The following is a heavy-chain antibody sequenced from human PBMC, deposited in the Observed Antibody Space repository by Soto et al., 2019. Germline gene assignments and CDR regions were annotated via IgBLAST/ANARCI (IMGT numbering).Heavy chain of an antibody. CDR2: IWYDGSNK. D-gene: IGHD3-10*01. CDR1: GFTFSSYG. CDR3: ARDRGIHYYGAGSYFPYYYYYMDV. Sequence: QVQLVESGGGVVQPGRSLRLSCAASGFTFSSYGMHWVRQAPGKGLEWVAVIWYDGSNKYYADSVKGRFTISRDNSKNTLYLQLNRLRAEDKAVYYCARDRGIHYYGAGSYFPYYYYYMDVWGKGTTVTVSS. V-gene: IGHV3-33*01. J-gene: IGHJ6*03.